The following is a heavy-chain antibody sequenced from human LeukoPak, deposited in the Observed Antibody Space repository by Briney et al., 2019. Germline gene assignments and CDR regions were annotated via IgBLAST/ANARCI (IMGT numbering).Heavy chain of an antibody. CDR1: GFTFSRFA. CDR3: AKKIKAAHYSSGCFDY. D-gene: IGHD6-19*01. V-gene: IGHV3-23*01. Sequence: GGSLRLSCVASGFTFSRFAMSSVRQAPGKGLEWVSGASGTGSSTYYADSVKGRLTISRDNSKNTLYLQMHSLRAEDRAVYYCAKKIKAAHYSSGCFDYWGQGALVTVSS. CDR2: ASGTGSST. J-gene: IGHJ4*02.